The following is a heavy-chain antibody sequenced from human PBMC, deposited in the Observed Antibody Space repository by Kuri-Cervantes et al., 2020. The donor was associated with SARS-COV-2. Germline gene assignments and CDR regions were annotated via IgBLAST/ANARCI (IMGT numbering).Heavy chain of an antibody. D-gene: IGHD2-21*01. Sequence: ASVKVSCKTPETTFPNHDINWVRQATGQGLEWMGMVKTNSGNTLYAQIFQGRVTMTRDTSTTTAYMELSSLTSEDTAIYYCYCAPKEGFDSWGQGTLVTVSS. J-gene: IGHJ4*02. CDR2: VKTNSGNT. V-gene: IGHV1-8*01. CDR1: ETTFPNHD. CDR3: YCAPKEGFDS.